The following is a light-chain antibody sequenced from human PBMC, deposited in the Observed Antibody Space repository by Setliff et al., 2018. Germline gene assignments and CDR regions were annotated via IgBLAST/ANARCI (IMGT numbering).Light chain of an antibody. Sequence: QSVLTQPPSVSGAPGQRVTISCTGSSSNIGAGYDVHWYQQLPGTAPKLLIYGNTNRPSGVPDRFSGSKSGTSASLAITGLQAADEADYYCQSYDSGLSGPNDVFGTGTKGTVL. CDR2: GNT. CDR1: SSNIGAGYD. CDR3: QSYDSGLSGPNDV. V-gene: IGLV1-40*01. J-gene: IGLJ1*01.